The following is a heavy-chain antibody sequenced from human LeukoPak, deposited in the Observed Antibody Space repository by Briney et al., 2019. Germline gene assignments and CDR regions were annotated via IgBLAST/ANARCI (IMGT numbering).Heavy chain of an antibody. CDR2: INHSGST. J-gene: IGHJ4*02. CDR3: ARRGYDSSGYSDY. D-gene: IGHD3-22*01. Sequence: SETLSLTCAVYGGSFSGYYWSWIRQPPGKGLEWIGEINHSGSTNYNPSLKSRVTISVDTSKNQFSLKLSSVTGADTAVYYCARRGYDSSGYSDYWGQGTLVTVSS. CDR1: GGSFSGYY. V-gene: IGHV4-34*01.